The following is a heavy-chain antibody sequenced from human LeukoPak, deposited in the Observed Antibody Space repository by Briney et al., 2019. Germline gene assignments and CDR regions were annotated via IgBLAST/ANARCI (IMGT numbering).Heavy chain of an antibody. J-gene: IGHJ5*02. Sequence: VQVSCKASGGTFSSYAISWVRQAPGQGLEWMGGIIPIFGTANYAQKFQGRVTITADKSTSTAYMELSSLRSEDTAVYYCAVGGEPYSWNVNWFDPWGQGTLVTVSS. CDR2: IIPIFGTA. V-gene: IGHV1-69*06. D-gene: IGHD1-1*01. CDR1: GGTFSSYA. CDR3: AVGGEPYSWNVNWFDP.